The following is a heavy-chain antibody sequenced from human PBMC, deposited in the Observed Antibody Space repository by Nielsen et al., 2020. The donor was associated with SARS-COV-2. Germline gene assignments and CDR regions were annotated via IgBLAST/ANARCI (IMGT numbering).Heavy chain of an antibody. Sequence: WIRQPPGKGLEWIGEINHGGSTNYNPSLKSRVTISVDTSKNQFSLKLSSVTAADTAVYYCARTLGRQALPLWFGESHTDYWGQGTLVTVSS. D-gene: IGHD3-10*01. V-gene: IGHV4-34*01. CDR2: INHGGST. CDR3: ARTLGRQALPLWFGESHTDY. J-gene: IGHJ4*02.